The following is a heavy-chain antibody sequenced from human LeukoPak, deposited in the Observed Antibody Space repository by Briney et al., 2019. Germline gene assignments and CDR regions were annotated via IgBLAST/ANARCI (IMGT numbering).Heavy chain of an antibody. V-gene: IGHV3-21*01. Sequence: GGSLRLSCAVSGFTFSSYSMNWVRQAPGKGLEWVSSISSSSSYIYYADSVKGRFTISRDNAKNSLYLQMNSLRAEDTAVYYCARGDSSGWYLDYYYYYGMDVWGQGTTVTVSS. CDR2: ISSSSSYI. CDR3: ARGDSSGWYLDYYYYYGMDV. CDR1: GFTFSSYS. D-gene: IGHD6-19*01. J-gene: IGHJ6*02.